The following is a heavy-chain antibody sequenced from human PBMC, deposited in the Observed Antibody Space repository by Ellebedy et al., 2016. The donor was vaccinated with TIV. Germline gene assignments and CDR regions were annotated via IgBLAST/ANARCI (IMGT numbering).Heavy chain of an antibody. V-gene: IGHV3-7*03. Sequence: GESLKISCAASGFTFINYWMSWVRQAPGKGLEWVANIKQDGSEKIYVDSVKGRFTISRDNSKNTVYLQMNSLRAEDTAVYYCARGVLSGYWGQGTLVTVSS. CDR3: ARGVLSGY. D-gene: IGHD2/OR15-2a*01. CDR2: IKQDGSEK. CDR1: GFTFINYW. J-gene: IGHJ4*02.